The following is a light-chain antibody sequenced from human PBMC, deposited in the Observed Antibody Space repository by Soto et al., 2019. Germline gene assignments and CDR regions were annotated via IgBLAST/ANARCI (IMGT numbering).Light chain of an antibody. J-gene: IGKJ3*01. CDR3: QQSYSTLFT. V-gene: IGKV1-39*01. CDR2: AAS. CDR1: QTIIRY. Sequence: DIQMTQSPSSLSASVGDRVTITCWASQTIIRYLNWYQQKPGRAPNLLIYAASSLQSGVPSRFSGSGSGTEFTLTISSLQPEDFASYYCQQSYSTLFTFGPGTKVELK.